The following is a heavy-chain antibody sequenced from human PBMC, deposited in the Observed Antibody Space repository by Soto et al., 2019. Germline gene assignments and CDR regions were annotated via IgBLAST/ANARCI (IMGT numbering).Heavy chain of an antibody. CDR3: AKDLGGSCQHDY. D-gene: IGHD2-15*01. V-gene: IGHV3-23*01. CDR2: ISGSGGST. J-gene: IGHJ4*02. CDR1: GFTFSSYA. Sequence: EVQLLESGGGLVQPGGSLRLSCAASGFTFSSYAMSWVRQAPGKGLEWVSAISGSGGSTYYADSVKGRFTITRDNSKNPRYLQMTSLRAEDTAVYYCAKDLGGSCQHDYWGQGTLVTVSS.